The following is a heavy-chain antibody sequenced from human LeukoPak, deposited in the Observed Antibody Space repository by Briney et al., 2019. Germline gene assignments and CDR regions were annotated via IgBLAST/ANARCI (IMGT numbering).Heavy chain of an antibody. Sequence: PGGSLRLSCAASGFSFSSSGMHWVRQVPGKGLEWVAVIWYDGRNEYYADSVKGRFTISRDNSKNTLYLQMNSLRVEDTAVHHCAKGRTNNYGEPYTFDIWGQGTMVTVSS. D-gene: IGHD4/OR15-4a*01. V-gene: IGHV3-33*03. J-gene: IGHJ3*02. CDR2: IWYDGRNE. CDR3: AKGRTNNYGEPYTFDI. CDR1: GFSFSSSG.